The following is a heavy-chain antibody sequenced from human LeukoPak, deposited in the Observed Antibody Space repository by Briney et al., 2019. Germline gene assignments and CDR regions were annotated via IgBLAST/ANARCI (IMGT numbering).Heavy chain of an antibody. CDR2: IYHTGNT. Sequence: PSETLSLTCTVSGGSISGSYWSWIRQPPGKGLEWIGYIYHTGNTNYNPSLKSRVTISVDTSKNQFSLKLSSVTAADTAVYYCAREGSGRYYFDYWGQGTLVTVSS. CDR3: AREGSGRYYFDY. V-gene: IGHV4-59*01. CDR1: GGSISGSY. D-gene: IGHD3-10*01. J-gene: IGHJ4*02.